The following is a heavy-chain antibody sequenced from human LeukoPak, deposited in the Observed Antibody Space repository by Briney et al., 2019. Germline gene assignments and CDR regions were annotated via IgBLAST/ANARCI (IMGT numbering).Heavy chain of an antibody. CDR3: ATYSTRNAREFQS. V-gene: IGHV3-9*01. J-gene: IGHJ1*01. D-gene: IGHD4-11*01. CDR2: ISWNSGSI. Sequence: GRSLRLSCAASGFTFDDYAMHWVRQAPGKGLEWVSGISWNSGSIGYADSVKGRFTISRDNAKNSLYLQMNSLRVEDTAVYYCATYSTRNAREFQSWGQGTLVTVSS. CDR1: GFTFDDYA.